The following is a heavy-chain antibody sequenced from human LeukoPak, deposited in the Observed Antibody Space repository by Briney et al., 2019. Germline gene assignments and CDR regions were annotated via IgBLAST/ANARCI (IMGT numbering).Heavy chain of an antibody. CDR1: GGSISSYY. J-gene: IGHJ4*02. CDR2: IYYSGST. Sequence: SEPLSLTCTVSGGSISSYYWSWIRQPPGKGLEWIGYIYYSGSTNYNPSLKSRVTISVDTSKNQFSLKLSSVTAADTAVYYCASHRRSSGWYVFDYWGQGTLVTVSS. D-gene: IGHD6-19*01. CDR3: ASHRRSSGWYVFDY. V-gene: IGHV4-59*01.